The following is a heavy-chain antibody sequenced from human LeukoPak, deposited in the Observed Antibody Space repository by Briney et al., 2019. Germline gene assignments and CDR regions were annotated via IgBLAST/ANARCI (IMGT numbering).Heavy chain of an antibody. CDR1: GGSISSYY. Sequence: PSETLSLTCTVSGGSISSYYWSWVRQAPGKGLEWVSAISGSGGSTYYADSVKGRFTISRDNSKNTLYLQMSSLRAEDTALYYCAFARGGIVGASLDYWGQGTLVTVSS. CDR2: ISGSGGST. CDR3: AFARGGIVGASLDY. D-gene: IGHD1-26*01. V-gene: IGHV3-23*01. J-gene: IGHJ4*02.